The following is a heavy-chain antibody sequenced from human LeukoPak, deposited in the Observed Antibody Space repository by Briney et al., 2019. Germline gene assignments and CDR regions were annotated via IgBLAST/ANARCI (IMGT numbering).Heavy chain of an antibody. D-gene: IGHD3-10*01. J-gene: IGHJ4*02. CDR3: ARVGDYYGSGGTFDY. CDR2: IYHSGST. Sequence: SETLSLTCTVSGYSISSGYYWGWIRQPPGKGLEWIGSIYHSGSTYYNPSLKSRVTISVDTSKNQFSLKLSSVTAADTAVYYCARVGDYYGSGGTFDYWGQGTLVTVSS. V-gene: IGHV4-38-2*02. CDR1: GYSISSGYY.